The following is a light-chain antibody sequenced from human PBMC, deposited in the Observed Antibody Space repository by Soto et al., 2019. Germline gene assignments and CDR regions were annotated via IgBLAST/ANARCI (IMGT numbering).Light chain of an antibody. J-gene: IGKJ2*01. CDR1: QSVSDNF. V-gene: IGKV3-20*01. CDR3: QQYGSSPPFT. Sequence: EIVLTQSPGTLSLSPGERATLSCRASQSVSDNFLAWYQQKPGQAPRLLIYGASSRPTGIPDRFSGSGSGTDFTLIISGLEPEDFAVYYCQQYGSSPPFTFGQGTK. CDR2: GAS.